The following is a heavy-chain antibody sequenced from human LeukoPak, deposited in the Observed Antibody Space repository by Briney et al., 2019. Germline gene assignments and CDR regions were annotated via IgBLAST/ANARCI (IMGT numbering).Heavy chain of an antibody. CDR2: INHSGST. V-gene: IGHV4-34*01. J-gene: IGHJ3*02. CDR3: ARVSVARGAFDI. Sequence: PSETLSLTCAVYGGSFSGYYWSWIRQPPGKGLEWIGEINHSGSTNYNPSLKSRVTISVDTSKNRFSLKLSSVTAADTAVYYCARVSVARGAFDIWGQGTMVTVSS. CDR1: GGSFSGYY. D-gene: IGHD6-19*01.